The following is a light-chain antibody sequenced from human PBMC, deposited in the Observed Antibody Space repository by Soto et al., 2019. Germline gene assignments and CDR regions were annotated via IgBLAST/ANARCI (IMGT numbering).Light chain of an antibody. CDR2: AAS. Sequence: DIQMTQSPSSVSAFVGDRVAITCRASQDITRWLAWYQKKPGEAPRLLIYAASSLYSGVPTRFSGSGTGTEFTLTITSLKPEDSAIYYCQQVKGFPLTFGGGTKVEIK. V-gene: IGKV1-12*01. CDR3: QQVKGFPLT. J-gene: IGKJ4*01. CDR1: QDITRW.